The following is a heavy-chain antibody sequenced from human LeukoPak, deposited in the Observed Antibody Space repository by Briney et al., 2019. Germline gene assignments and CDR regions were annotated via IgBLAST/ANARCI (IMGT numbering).Heavy chain of an antibody. V-gene: IGHV4-39*07. CDR3: ARNKDY. CDR2: INHSGST. Sequence: SETPSLTCTVSGGSISSGGYYWSWIRQPPGKGLEWIGEINHSGSTNYNPSLKSRVTISVDTSKNQFSLKLSSVTAADTAVYYCARNKDYWGQGTLVTVSS. CDR1: GGSISSGGYY. J-gene: IGHJ4*02.